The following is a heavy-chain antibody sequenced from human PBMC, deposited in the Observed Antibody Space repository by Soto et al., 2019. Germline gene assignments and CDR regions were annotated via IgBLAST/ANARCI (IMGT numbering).Heavy chain of an antibody. CDR2: INSDGSRT. D-gene: IGHD2-15*01. CDR1: GFTFSRHR. Sequence: PGGSLSLSCAASGFTFSRHRMNWVRQAPGKGPVWVSRINSDGSRTNDADTVKGRFTISRDNAKNRLYLQMNSLRAEDTAIYYCARVFQEDESVDRHLDYWGPGIPVPVSS. V-gene: IGHV3-74*01. CDR3: ARVFQEDESVDRHLDY. J-gene: IGHJ4*02.